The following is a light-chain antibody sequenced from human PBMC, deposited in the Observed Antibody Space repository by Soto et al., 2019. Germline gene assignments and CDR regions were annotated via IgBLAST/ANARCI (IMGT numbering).Light chain of an antibody. Sequence: EIVMTQSPATLSVSPGERATLSCRASQSVSSNLAGYQQKPGQAPSLLIYGASTRATGIPARFSGSGTGTEFTVNISSLQSGDFAVFYCQQYNNWPPLTCGQGTKVEIK. J-gene: IGKJ1*01. CDR2: GAS. CDR1: QSVSSN. CDR3: QQYNNWPPLT. V-gene: IGKV3-15*01.